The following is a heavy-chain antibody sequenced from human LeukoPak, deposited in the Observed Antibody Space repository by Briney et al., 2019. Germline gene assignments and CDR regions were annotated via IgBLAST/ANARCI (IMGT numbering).Heavy chain of an antibody. D-gene: IGHD5-12*01. CDR2: IPYDGRNK. CDR3: AKGGVATVDYFDN. CDR1: GXTFSSYG. Sequence: GGSLRLSCAASGXTFSSYGMHWVRQAPGKGLEWVAVIPYDGRNKFYTDSVKGRFTISRDDSKKVLYLHMNSLRVDDTAVYYCAKGGVATVDYFDNWGQGTLVTVSS. J-gene: IGHJ4*02. V-gene: IGHV3-30*18.